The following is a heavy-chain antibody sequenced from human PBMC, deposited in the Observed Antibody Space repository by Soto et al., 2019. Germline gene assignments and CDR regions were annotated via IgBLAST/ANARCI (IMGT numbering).Heavy chain of an antibody. CDR2: ISAYNGDT. CDR1: GYTFTSYG. CDR3: ARVRGYFGSGSSDF. J-gene: IGHJ4*02. Sequence: QVHLVQSGAEVKKPGALVKVSCKASGYTFTSYGVSWVRQAPGQGLEWMGSISAYNGDTNYAQKLQGRVTMTTDTSTNTAYMELRSLRSDDTAVYYCARVRGYFGSGSSDFWGQGTLVTVSS. D-gene: IGHD3-10*01. V-gene: IGHV1-18*01.